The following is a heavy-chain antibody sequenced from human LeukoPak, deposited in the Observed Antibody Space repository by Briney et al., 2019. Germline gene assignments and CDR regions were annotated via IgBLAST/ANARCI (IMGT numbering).Heavy chain of an antibody. V-gene: IGHV3-48*03. D-gene: IGHD1-26*01. CDR1: GFTFSSYE. J-gene: IGHJ4*02. CDR3: ARAWWRELLWGGYDY. Sequence: GGSLRLSCAASGFTFSSYEMNWVRQAPGKGLEWVSYISSSGSTIYYADSVKGRFTISRDNAKNSLYLQMNSLRAEDTAVYYCARAWWRELLWGGYDYWGQGTLVTVSS. CDR2: ISSSGSTI.